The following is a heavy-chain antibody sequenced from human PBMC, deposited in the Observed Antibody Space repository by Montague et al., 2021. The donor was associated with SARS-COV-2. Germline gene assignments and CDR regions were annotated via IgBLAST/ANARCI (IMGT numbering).Heavy chain of an antibody. V-gene: IGHV4-4*02. CDR2: INHSGTT. D-gene: IGHD4-17*01. CDR1: GGSVSSDNW. Sequence: SETLSLTCTVSGGSVSSDNWWTLVRPPPGKGLEWIGEINHSGTTNNNPSLQSRVITSVDKSTNHLSLNLRSVTAADTAMYYCALRLGDARFDSWGQGILVTVSS. CDR3: ALRLGDARFDS. J-gene: IGHJ4*02.